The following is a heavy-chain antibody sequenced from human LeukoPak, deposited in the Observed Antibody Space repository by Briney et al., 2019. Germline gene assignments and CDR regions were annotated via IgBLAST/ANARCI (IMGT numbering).Heavy chain of an antibody. J-gene: IGHJ3*02. D-gene: IGHD4-17*01. CDR1: GYSISSSNY. CDR3: ARKATTGPTKAAFDI. V-gene: IGHV4-28*05. Sequence: PSDTLSLTCAVSGYSISSSNYLAWIRQPPGKGLEWIGHIYYSGSIYYNPSLKSRVTMSVDTSKNQFSLKLSSVTAVDTAVYYCARKATTGPTKAAFDIWGQGTMVTVSS. CDR2: IYYSGSI.